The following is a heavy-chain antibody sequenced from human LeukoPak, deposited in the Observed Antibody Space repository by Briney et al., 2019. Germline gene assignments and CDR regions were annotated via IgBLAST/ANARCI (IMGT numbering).Heavy chain of an antibody. J-gene: IGHJ4*02. CDR3: ASAPSGTTHFDY. CDR1: GPILSSYS. Sequence: GGSLRLSCAASGPILSSYSMNWVRQAPGKGLEWVSSISSSSSFIYNADSVKGRFTISRDNAKNSLYLQMNSLRAEDTALYYCASAPSGTTHFDYWGQGTLVTVSS. V-gene: IGHV3-21*01. D-gene: IGHD1-26*01. CDR2: ISSSSSFI.